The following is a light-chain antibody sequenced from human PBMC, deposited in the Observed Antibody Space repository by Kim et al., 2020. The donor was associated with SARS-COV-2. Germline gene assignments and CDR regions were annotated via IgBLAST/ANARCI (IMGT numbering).Light chain of an antibody. Sequence: QSAVTQPASVSGSPGHSITISCTGTSSDVGGHNYVSWYQQHPAKAPKLMIYDVTKRPSGVSIRFSGSKSGNTASLTISGLQAEDEADYYCSSYTSTSSREAFGTGTQLTVL. J-gene: IGLJ7*01. CDR1: SSDVGGHNY. V-gene: IGLV2-14*03. CDR2: DVT. CDR3: SSYTSTSSREA.